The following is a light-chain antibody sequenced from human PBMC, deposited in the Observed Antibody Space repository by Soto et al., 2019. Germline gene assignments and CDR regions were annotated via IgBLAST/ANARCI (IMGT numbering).Light chain of an antibody. CDR1: SSNIGSNY. CDR3: AAWDDSLRGVV. V-gene: IGLV1-47*01. CDR2: NIN. J-gene: IGLJ2*01. Sequence: QAVVTQPPSASGAPGQRVVISCSGSSSNIGSNYVYWYQQLPGTAPKLLIYNINQRPSGVPDRFSASKSGTSASLAISGLRSEDEADYHCAAWDDSLRGVVFGGGTQLTVL.